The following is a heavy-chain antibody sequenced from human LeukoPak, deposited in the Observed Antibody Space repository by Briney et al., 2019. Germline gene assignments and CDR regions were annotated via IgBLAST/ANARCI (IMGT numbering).Heavy chain of an antibody. CDR3: ARDAAYYDSSGYYYKAFDI. D-gene: IGHD3-22*01. CDR1: GGSLSSGDYY. CDR2: IYYSGST. Sequence: SETLSLTCTVSGGSLSSGDYYWSWIRQPPGKGLEWIGYIYYSGSTYYNPSLKSRVTISVDTSKNQFSLKLSSVTAADTAVYYCARDAAYYDSSGYYYKAFDIWGQGTMVTVSS. V-gene: IGHV4-30-4*01. J-gene: IGHJ3*02.